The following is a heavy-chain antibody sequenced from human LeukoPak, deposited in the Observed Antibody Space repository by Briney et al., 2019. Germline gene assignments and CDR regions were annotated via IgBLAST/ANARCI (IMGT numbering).Heavy chain of an antibody. J-gene: IGHJ3*02. V-gene: IGHV1-24*01. CDR1: GYTFTGYY. D-gene: IGHD2-15*01. CDR2: FDPEDGET. Sequence: GASVKVSCKASGYTFTGYYMHWVRQAPGKGLEWMGGFDPEDGETIYAQKFQGRVTMTEDTSTDTAYMELSSLRSEDTAVYYCATYPVVAATSGRRAFDIWGQGTMVTVSS. CDR3: ATYPVVAATSGRRAFDI.